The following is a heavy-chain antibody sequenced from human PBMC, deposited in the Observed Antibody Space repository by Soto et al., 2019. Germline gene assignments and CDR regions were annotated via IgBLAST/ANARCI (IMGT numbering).Heavy chain of an antibody. CDR3: ATDTGDIEVVPATT. V-gene: IGHV3-21*04. J-gene: IGHJ4*02. D-gene: IGHD2-15*01. CDR2: ISTNSNYI. CDR1: GFTFSKSS. Sequence: GGSLRLSCAASGFTFSKSSMNWVRQPPGKGLEWLSSISTNSNYIRYADSVKGRFTISRDNAKNSLSLQMMNLRADDTAMYYCATDTGDIEVVPATTWGRGTLVTVSS.